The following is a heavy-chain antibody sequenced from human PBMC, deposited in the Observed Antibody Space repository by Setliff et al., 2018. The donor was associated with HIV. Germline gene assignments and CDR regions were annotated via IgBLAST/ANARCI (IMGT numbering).Heavy chain of an antibody. CDR2: FDPEDDET. J-gene: IGHJ3*02. D-gene: IGHD3-9*01. Sequence: ASVKVSCKVSGYSLTELSIHWVRQAPGEGLEWMGGFDPEDDETVYAEKFQGRVTMTEDTSTDTAYMALSSLRSEDMAMYYCATSGFYDILTGPTPGVFDIWGQGTMVTVSS. CDR1: GYSLTELS. CDR3: ATSGFYDILTGPTPGVFDI. V-gene: IGHV1-24*01.